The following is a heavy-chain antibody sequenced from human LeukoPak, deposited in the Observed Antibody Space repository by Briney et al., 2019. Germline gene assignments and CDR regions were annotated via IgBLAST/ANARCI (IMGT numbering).Heavy chain of an antibody. CDR3: ARSPRLVLDYYYGMDV. J-gene: IGHJ6*02. Sequence: PGGSLRLSCAASGFTVSSNYMSWVRQAPGKGLEWVSVIYSGGSTYYADSVRGRFTISRENSKNTLYLQMNSLRAEDTAVYYCARSPRLVLDYYYGMDVWGQGTTVTVSS. CDR2: IYSGGST. D-gene: IGHD6-19*01. V-gene: IGHV3-53*01. CDR1: GFTVSSNY.